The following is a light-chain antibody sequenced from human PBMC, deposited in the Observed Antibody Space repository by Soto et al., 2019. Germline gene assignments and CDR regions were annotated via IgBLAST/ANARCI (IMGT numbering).Light chain of an antibody. V-gene: IGKV3D-15*01. CDR3: QQYNNWPRAT. Sequence: EIVLTQSPATLSLSPGERATLSCRASQTVGSYLAWFRRTPGQAPRLLIYDTSIRATGIPARFSGSGSGTEFNITISSLQSEDSAIYYCQQYNNWPRATFGGGTKVDIK. CDR2: DTS. J-gene: IGKJ4*01. CDR1: QTVGSY.